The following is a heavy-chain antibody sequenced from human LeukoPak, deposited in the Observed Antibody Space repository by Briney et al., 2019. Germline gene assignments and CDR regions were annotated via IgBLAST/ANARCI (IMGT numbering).Heavy chain of an antibody. D-gene: IGHD3-22*01. J-gene: IGHJ4*02. Sequence: ASVKVSCKASGGTFSSYAISWVRQAPGQGLEWMRRIIPIFGTANYAQKFQGRVTITTDESTSTAYMELSSLRSEDTAVYYCARDLYYYDSSGYSPYYFDYWGQGTLVTVSS. CDR3: ARDLYYYDSSGYSPYYFDY. V-gene: IGHV1-69*05. CDR1: GGTFSSYA. CDR2: IIPIFGTA.